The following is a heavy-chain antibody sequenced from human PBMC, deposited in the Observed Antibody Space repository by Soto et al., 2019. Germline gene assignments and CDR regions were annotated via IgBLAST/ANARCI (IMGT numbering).Heavy chain of an antibody. CDR1: GGTFSSYA. Sequence: ASVKVSCKASGGTFSSYAISWVRQAPGQGLEWMGGIIPIFGTANYAQKFQGRVTITADESTSTAYMELSSLRSEDTAVYYCARDLSIITELDLRGDAFDIWGQGTMVTVSS. V-gene: IGHV1-69*13. CDR2: IIPIFGTA. J-gene: IGHJ3*02. CDR3: ARDLSIITELDLRGDAFDI. D-gene: IGHD1-7*01.